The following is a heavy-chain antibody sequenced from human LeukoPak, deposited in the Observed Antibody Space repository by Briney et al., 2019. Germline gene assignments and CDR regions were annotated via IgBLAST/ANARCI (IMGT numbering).Heavy chain of an antibody. CDR2: ISAYNGNT. CDR1: GYTFTSYG. D-gene: IGHD1-26*01. V-gene: IGHV1-18*01. J-gene: IGHJ4*02. CDR3: ARGRGEVGATTLWDY. Sequence: ASVKVSCKASGYTFTSYGISWVRQAPGQGLEWMGWISAYNGNTNYAQKLQGRVTMTTDTFTSTAYMELRSLRSDDTAVYYCARGRGEVGATTLWDYWGQGTLVTVSS.